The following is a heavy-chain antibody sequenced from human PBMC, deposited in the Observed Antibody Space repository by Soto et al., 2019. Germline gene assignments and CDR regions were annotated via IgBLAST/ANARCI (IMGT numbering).Heavy chain of an antibody. CDR2: IWYDGSNK. CDR3: ARVAYPSSGWYVGDYYYYYMDV. CDR1: GFTFSSYG. V-gene: IGHV3-33*01. D-gene: IGHD6-19*01. Sequence: GGSLRLSCAASGFTFSSYGMHWVRQAPGKGLEWVAVIWYDGSNKYYADSVKGRFTISRDNSKNTLYLQMNSLRAEDTAVYYCARVAYPSSGWYVGDYYYYYMDVWGKGTTVTVSS. J-gene: IGHJ6*03.